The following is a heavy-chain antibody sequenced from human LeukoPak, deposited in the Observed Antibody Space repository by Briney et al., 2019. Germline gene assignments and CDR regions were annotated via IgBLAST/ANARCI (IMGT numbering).Heavy chain of an antibody. CDR1: GFTFSSYG. Sequence: PGGSLRLSCAASGFTFSSYGMHWVRQAPGKGLEWVAVISYGGSNKYYADSVKGRFTISRDNSKNTLYLQMNSLRAEDTAVYYCANETPKGSMVRGVIRKPTDYWSQGTLVTVSS. CDR3: ANETPKGSMVRGVIRKPTDY. V-gene: IGHV3-30*18. CDR2: ISYGGSNK. D-gene: IGHD3-10*01. J-gene: IGHJ4*02.